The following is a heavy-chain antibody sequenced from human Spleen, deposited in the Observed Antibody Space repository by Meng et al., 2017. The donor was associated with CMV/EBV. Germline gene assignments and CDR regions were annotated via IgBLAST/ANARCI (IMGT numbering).Heavy chain of an antibody. J-gene: IGHJ6*02. D-gene: IGHD3-10*01. CDR3: ARDNRIYGSGSYYNYGMDV. V-gene: IGHV3-23*01. CDR1: GFTFSSYA. Sequence: GESLKISCAASGFTFSSYAMSWVRQAPGKGLEWVSAISGSGGSTYYADSVKGRFTISRDNSKNTLYLQMNSLRAEDTAVYYCARDNRIYGSGSYYNYGMDVWGQGTTVTVSS. CDR2: ISGSGGST.